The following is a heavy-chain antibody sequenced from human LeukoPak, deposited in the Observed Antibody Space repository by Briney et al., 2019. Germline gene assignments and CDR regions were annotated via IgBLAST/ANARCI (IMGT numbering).Heavy chain of an antibody. J-gene: IGHJ4*02. Sequence: SETLSLTCTVSGGSISSSSYYWGWIRQPPGKGLEWIGSIYYSGSTYYNPSLKSRVTISVDTSKNQFSLKLSSVTAADTAVYYCARQRLVIVTYYYDSSGCPLDYWGQGTLVTVSS. CDR1: GGSISSSSYY. V-gene: IGHV4-39*01. D-gene: IGHD3-22*01. CDR2: IYYSGST. CDR3: ARQRLVIVTYYYDSSGCPLDY.